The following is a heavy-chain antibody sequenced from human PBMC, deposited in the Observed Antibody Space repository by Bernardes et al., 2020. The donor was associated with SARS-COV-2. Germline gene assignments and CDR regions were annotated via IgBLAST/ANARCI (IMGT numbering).Heavy chain of an antibody. J-gene: IGHJ4*02. Sequence: GGSLRLSCAASGFTFGGSGMHWVRQAPGKGLEWVAIIWFDVSNKYYADSVKGRFTISRDNSKKTLYLQMNSLSAEDTAVYYCARDPNMGYLDYWGQGSLVTVSS. CDR3: ARDPNMGYLDY. D-gene: IGHD1-26*01. V-gene: IGHV3-33*01. CDR1: GFTFGGSG. CDR2: IWFDVSNK.